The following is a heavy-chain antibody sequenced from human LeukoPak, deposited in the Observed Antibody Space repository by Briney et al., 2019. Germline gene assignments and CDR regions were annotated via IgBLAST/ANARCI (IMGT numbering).Heavy chain of an antibody. V-gene: IGHV4-4*07. CDR2: IYTDGST. J-gene: IGHJ4*02. D-gene: IGHD5-18*01. CDR3: ARALVDTATSYYFDY. Sequence: NPSETLSLTCTVSGGSISNYYWSWIRQPAGKGLEWIGRIYTDGSTNYNPSLKSRVTMSVDTSKNQFSLKLSSVTAADTAVYYCARALVDTATSYYFDYWGQGTLVTVSS. CDR1: GGSISNYY.